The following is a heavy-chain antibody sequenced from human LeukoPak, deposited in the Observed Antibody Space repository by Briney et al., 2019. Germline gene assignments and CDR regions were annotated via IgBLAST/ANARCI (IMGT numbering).Heavy chain of an antibody. CDR2: INHSGST. CDR3: ARVPNYYGSGSPGGAFDI. V-gene: IGHV4-34*01. Sequence: PSETLSLTCAVYGGSFSGYCWSWIRQPPGKGLEWIGEINHSGSTNYNPSLKSRVTISVDTSKNRFSLKLSSVTAADTAVYYCARVPNYYGSGSPGGAFDIWGQGTMVTVSS. J-gene: IGHJ3*02. D-gene: IGHD3-10*01. CDR1: GGSFSGYC.